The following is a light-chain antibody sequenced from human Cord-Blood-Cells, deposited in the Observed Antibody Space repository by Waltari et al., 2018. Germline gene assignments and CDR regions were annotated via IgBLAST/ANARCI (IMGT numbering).Light chain of an antibody. CDR3: CSYAGSSTLV. Sequence: QSALTQPASVSGSPGQSITISCTGTSSDGGSYNLISWYQQPPGKAPKLMIYEGSKRPSGVSNRFSGSKSGNTASLTISGLQAEDEADYYCCSYAGSSTLVFGGGTKLTVL. J-gene: IGLJ3*02. V-gene: IGLV2-23*01. CDR2: EGS. CDR1: SSDGGSYNL.